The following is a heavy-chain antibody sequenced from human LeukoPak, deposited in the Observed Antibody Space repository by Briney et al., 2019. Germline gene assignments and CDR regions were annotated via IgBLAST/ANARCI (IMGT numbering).Heavy chain of an antibody. J-gene: IGHJ4*02. CDR1: GGSFSGYY. CDR2: INHSGST. D-gene: IGHD5-24*01. Sequence: SETLSLTCAVYGGSFSGYYWSWIRQPPGKGLEWIGEINHSGSTNYNPSLESRLTISIDTSKNQFSLKLSSVTAADTAVYYCGRMFGYNYPFDSWGRGTQVTVSS. CDR3: GRMFGYNYPFDS. V-gene: IGHV4-34*01.